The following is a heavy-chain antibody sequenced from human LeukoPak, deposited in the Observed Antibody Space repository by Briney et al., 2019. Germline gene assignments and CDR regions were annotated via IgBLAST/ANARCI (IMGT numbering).Heavy chain of an antibody. V-gene: IGHV3-64D*09. J-gene: IGHJ4*02. D-gene: IGHD2/OR15-2a*01. CDR3: VKDLRSDFMGVLSRYLSY. CDR2: ISRNGGST. CDR1: GFTFSSFA. Sequence: GGSLRLSCSASGFTFSSFAMHWVRQAPGKGLEYVAAISRNGGSTYHADSVKGRFTISRDNSKSTLYLQMSSLRAEDTAVYLCVKDLRSDFMGVLSRYLSYWGQGTLVTVSS.